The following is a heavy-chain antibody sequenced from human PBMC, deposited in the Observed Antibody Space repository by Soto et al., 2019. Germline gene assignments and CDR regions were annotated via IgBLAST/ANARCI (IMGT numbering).Heavy chain of an antibody. J-gene: IGHJ4*02. CDR3: AGRVSYDEGGHYLRIVFGY. D-gene: IGHD3-22*01. Sequence: AGGSLRLSCEASGFAFDVHSMNWVRQVPGRGLEWAASITSHSVYIWYADSVRGRFTISRDNAKNSVYLQLGGLRDDDTAVYYCAGRVSYDEGGHYLRIVFGYWGQGALVTVSS. V-gene: IGHV3-21*01. CDR1: GFAFDVHS. CDR2: ITSHSVYI.